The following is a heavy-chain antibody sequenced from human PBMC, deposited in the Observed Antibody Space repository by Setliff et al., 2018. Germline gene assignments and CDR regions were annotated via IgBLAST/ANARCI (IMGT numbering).Heavy chain of an antibody. Sequence: GGSLRLSCTGSGFNFANYAVSWVRQAPGKGLEWIAFIRSNSFGGTTEYAASVKDRFTFSRDDFASVAYLQMDSLKTDDTAIYYCARVDDYIWGTFHSMDYWGQGTLVTSPQ. CDR2: IRSNSFGGTT. CDR3: ARVDDYIWGTFHSMDY. D-gene: IGHD3-16*01. CDR1: GFNFANYA. V-gene: IGHV3-49*04. J-gene: IGHJ4*02.